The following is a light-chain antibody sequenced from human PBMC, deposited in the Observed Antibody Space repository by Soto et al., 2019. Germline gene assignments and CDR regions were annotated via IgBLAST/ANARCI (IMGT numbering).Light chain of an antibody. J-gene: IGKJ1*01. V-gene: IGKV3-20*01. CDR3: QQYGNSPCT. Sequence: ETVLTRSPGTLSLSPGERATLSCGASQSVGSGALAWYKQKPGQAPRILIFGASNRATGIPDRFSGSGTGTDLTLDISRLDPEEFAEYFWQQYGNSPCTVGKGTTEEIK. CDR1: QSVGSGA. CDR2: GAS.